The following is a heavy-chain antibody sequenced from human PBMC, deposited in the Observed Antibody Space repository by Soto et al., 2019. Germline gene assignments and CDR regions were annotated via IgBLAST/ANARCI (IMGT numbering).Heavy chain of an antibody. CDR3: ARLCIVGADKGFYYYAMGV. CDR2: INHSGST. Sequence: SETLSLTCAVYGGSFSGYYWSWIRQPPGKGLEWIGEINHSGSTNYNPSLKSRVTISVDTSKNQFSLKLSSVTAADTAVYYCARLCIVGADKGFYYYAMGVWGQGATGSV. J-gene: IGHJ6*01. CDR1: GGSFSGYY. V-gene: IGHV4-34*01. D-gene: IGHD1-26*01.